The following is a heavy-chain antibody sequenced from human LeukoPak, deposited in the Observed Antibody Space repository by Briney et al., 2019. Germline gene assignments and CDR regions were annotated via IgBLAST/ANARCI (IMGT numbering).Heavy chain of an antibody. CDR2: IIPIFGTA. V-gene: IGHV1-69*13. Sequence: SVKVSCKASGGTFSSYAISWVRQAPGQGLEWMGGIIPIFGTANYAQKFQGRVTITADESTSTAYMELSSLRSEDTAVYYCAKGFSHRPQRRYYFDYWGQGTLVTVSS. CDR3: AKGFSHRPQRRYYFDY. CDR1: GGTFSSYA. J-gene: IGHJ4*02. D-gene: IGHD3-3*01.